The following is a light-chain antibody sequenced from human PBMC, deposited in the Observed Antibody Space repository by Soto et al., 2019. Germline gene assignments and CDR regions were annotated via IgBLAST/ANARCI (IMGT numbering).Light chain of an antibody. J-gene: IGLJ1*01. Sequence: QSVLTQPPSASGTPGQRVTISCSGSSSNIGSNYVYWYQQLPGTAPKLLIYSNNQRPSGVPDRFSGSKSGTSASLAVSGLQSEDEADYYCAAWDDSLNGLYVFGTGTKGTVL. CDR1: SSNIGSNY. CDR3: AAWDDSLNGLYV. V-gene: IGLV1-44*01. CDR2: SNN.